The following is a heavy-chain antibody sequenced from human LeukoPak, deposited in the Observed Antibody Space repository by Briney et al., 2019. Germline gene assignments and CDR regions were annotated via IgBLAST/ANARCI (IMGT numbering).Heavy chain of an antibody. CDR3: ARVGRVSIYPSYMDV. Sequence: GTSLRLSCEASGFTFSTFPMHWVRQTPDKGLKWVAVISDDGRDVYYADSVKGRFTISRDNSKNTLYLQMHSVSPEDTAVVYCARVGRVSIYPSYMDVWGKGTTVTVSS. V-gene: IGHV3-30*04. J-gene: IGHJ6*03. CDR2: ISDDGRDV. CDR1: GFTFSTFP. D-gene: IGHD6-6*01.